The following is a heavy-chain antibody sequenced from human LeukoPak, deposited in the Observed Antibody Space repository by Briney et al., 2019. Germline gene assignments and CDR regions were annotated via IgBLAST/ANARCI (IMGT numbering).Heavy chain of an antibody. V-gene: IGHV3-30*02. Sequence: GGSLRLSCAASGFTFSSYGMHWVRQAPGKGLEWVAFIRYDGSNKYYADSVKGRFTISRDNSKNTLYLQMNSLRAEDTAVYYCAKGQATLEWATSLEDRDFDYWGQGTLVTVSS. CDR2: IRYDGSNK. J-gene: IGHJ4*02. D-gene: IGHD2-2*01. CDR1: GFTFSSYG. CDR3: AKGQATLEWATSLEDRDFDY.